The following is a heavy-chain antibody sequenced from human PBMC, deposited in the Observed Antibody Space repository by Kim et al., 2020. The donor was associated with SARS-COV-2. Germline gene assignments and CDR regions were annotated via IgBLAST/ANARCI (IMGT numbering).Heavy chain of an antibody. D-gene: IGHD3-9*01. V-gene: IGHV1-8*01. CDR1: GYTFTSYD. J-gene: IGHJ5*02. CDR2: MNPNSGNT. Sequence: SVKVSCKAFGYTFTSYDINWVRQATGQGLEWMGWMNPNSGNTGYAQKFQGRVTMTRNTSISTAYMELSSLRSEDTAVYYCARSGRYFDWLRTTLHRNWFDPWGQGTLVTVSS. CDR3: ARSGRYFDWLRTTLHRNWFDP.